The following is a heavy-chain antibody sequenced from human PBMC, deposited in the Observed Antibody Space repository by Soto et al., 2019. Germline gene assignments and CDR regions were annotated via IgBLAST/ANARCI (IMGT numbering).Heavy chain of an antibody. D-gene: IGHD1-26*01. V-gene: IGHV4-31*03. Sequence: NPSETLSLTCSVSGGSISSGAYYWTWTRQHPGKGLEWIGYIYYSGSTYYNPSLKSRVTISVYTSKNQFSLRLTSVTVADTAVYYCARDIGGYGKFDYWGQGALVTVSS. J-gene: IGHJ4*02. CDR2: IYYSGST. CDR1: GGSISSGAYY. CDR3: ARDIGGYGKFDY.